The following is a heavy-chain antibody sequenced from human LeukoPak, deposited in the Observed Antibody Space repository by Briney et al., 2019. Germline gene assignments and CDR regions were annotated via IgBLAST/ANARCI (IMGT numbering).Heavy chain of an antibody. D-gene: IGHD3-10*01. CDR3: ARGRIGNDAFDI. CDR1: GFTFSSYD. CDR2: IGTAGDT. J-gene: IGHJ3*02. V-gene: IGHV3-13*01. Sequence: PGGSLRLSCAASGFTFSSYDMYWVRQATGKGLEWVSAIGTAGDTYYPGSVKGRFTISRENAKNSLYLKMNSLRAGDTAVYYGARGRIGNDAFDIWGQGTMVTVSS.